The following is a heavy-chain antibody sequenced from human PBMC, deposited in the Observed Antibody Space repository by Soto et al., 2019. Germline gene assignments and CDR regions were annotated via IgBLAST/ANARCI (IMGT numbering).Heavy chain of an antibody. D-gene: IGHD2-8*01. CDR3: AKTRGAMIYAISVYGMDV. CDR2: LVGSGGDK. V-gene: IGHV3-23*01. Sequence: GGSLRLSCAASGFTFSAYAMSWVRQAPGKGLQWVSGLVGSGGDKNYAESVKGRFTISRDNSKSTLYLQINSLRAEGTAVYYCAKTRGAMIYAISVYGMDVWGQGTTVTVSS. J-gene: IGHJ6*02. CDR1: GFTFSAYA.